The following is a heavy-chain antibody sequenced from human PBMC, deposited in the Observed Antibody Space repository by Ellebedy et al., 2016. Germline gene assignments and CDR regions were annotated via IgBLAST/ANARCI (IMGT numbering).Heavy chain of an antibody. V-gene: IGHV3-23*01. CDR1: GFTFSSYS. CDR2: ISGRDTTT. CDR3: LLHEQH. Sequence: GESLKISXAASGFTFSSYSMSWVRQAPGKGLEWVSAISGRDTTTRYADSVKGRFTISRDNSKNTLYLQVNNLRAEDTAIYYCLLHEQHWGQGTLVTVSS. J-gene: IGHJ1*01.